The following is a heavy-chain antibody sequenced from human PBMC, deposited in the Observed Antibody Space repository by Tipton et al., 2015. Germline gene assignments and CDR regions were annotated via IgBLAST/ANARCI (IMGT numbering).Heavy chain of an antibody. CDR2: IYPGDSDT. D-gene: IGHD4/OR15-4a*01. CDR3: AGRWREVHWVDP. J-gene: IGHJ5*02. V-gene: IGHV5-51*01. CDR1: GYSFSSYW. Sequence: QLVQSGAEVKKPGESLKVSCKGTGYSFSSYWIAWVRQMPGRGLEWMGMIYPGDSDTRYSPSFQGQVTISVDRSTSTAFLHWRSLRASDTAMYFCAGRWREVHWVDPWGQGTLVTVSS.